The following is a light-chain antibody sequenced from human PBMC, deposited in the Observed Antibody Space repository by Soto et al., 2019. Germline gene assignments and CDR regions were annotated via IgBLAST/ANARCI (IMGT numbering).Light chain of an antibody. Sequence: QSALTQPRSVSGSPGQSVTISCTGTSSDDGGYNHVSWYQHHPGKAPKVIIYDVINRPSGVPDRFSGSKSGNTASLTISGLQAEDEADYYCCSYGGTSNYVFGIGTKVTVL. CDR2: DVI. V-gene: IGLV2-11*01. J-gene: IGLJ1*01. CDR3: CSYGGTSNYV. CDR1: SSDDGGYNH.